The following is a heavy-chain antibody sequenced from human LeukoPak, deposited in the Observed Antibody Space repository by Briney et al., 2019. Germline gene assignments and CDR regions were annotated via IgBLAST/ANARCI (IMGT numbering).Heavy chain of an antibody. J-gene: IGHJ3*02. CDR3: AKCGATCYANTFDI. CDR2: ISGSGSGT. D-gene: IGHD2-15*01. CDR1: GFTFSNAW. Sequence: PGGSLRLSCAASGFTFSNAWMSWVRQAPGKGLEWVSAISGSGSGTECADSVKGRFTISRDNSKNTLYLQMSSLRVEDTAVYYCAKCGATCYANTFDIWGQGTMVTVSS. V-gene: IGHV3-23*01.